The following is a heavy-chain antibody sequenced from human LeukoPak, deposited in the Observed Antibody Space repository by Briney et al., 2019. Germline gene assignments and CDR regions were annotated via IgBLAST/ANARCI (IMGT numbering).Heavy chain of an antibody. Sequence: WIRQHPGKGLEWIGYIYYSGSTYYNPSLKSRVTISVDTSKNQFSLKLSSVTAADTAVYYCARAAIVLMVYAPYMDVWGKGTTVTASS. J-gene: IGHJ6*03. D-gene: IGHD2-8*01. CDR2: IYYSGST. V-gene: IGHV4-31*02. CDR3: ARAAIVLMVYAPYMDV.